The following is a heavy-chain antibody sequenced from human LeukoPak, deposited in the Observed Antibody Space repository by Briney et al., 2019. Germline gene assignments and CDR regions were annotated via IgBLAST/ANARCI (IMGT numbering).Heavy chain of an antibody. D-gene: IGHD2-15*01. Sequence: WASVKVSCKASGYTFTSYGINWVRQATGQGLEWMGWMNPNSGNTGYAQKFQGRVTITRNTSISTAYMELSSLRSEDTAVYYCARVGLGYCSGGSCYSSYYYYMDVWGKGTTVTISS. V-gene: IGHV1-8*03. CDR2: MNPNSGNT. J-gene: IGHJ6*03. CDR3: ARVGLGYCSGGSCYSSYYYYMDV. CDR1: GYTFTSYG.